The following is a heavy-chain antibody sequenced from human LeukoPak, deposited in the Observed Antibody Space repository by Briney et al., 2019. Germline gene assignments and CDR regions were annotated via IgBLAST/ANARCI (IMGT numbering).Heavy chain of an antibody. J-gene: IGHJ2*01. V-gene: IGHV4-4*07. Sequence: SETLSLTCTVSGGSISSYDWSWIRQPAGKGLEWIGRTYTSGSTNYNPSLRSRVTMSVDMSKNQFSLKLSSMIAADTAVYYCARVSSSWYQDWYFDLWGRGTLVTVPS. CDR3: ARVSSSWYQDWYFDL. D-gene: IGHD6-13*01. CDR1: GGSISSYD. CDR2: TYTSGST.